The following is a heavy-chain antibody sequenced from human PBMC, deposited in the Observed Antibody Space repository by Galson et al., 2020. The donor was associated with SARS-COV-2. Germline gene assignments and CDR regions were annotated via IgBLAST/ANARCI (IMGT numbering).Heavy chain of an antibody. V-gene: IGHV4-31*01. CDR1: GGSISSGGYY. CDR3: ARVGMTHGWYFDL. CDR2: IYYSGST. J-gene: IGHJ2*01. D-gene: IGHD7-27*01. Sequence: SETLSLTCTVSGGSISSGGYYWSWIRQHPGKGLEWIGYIYYSGSTYYNPSLKSLVTISVDTSKNQFSLKLSSVTAADTAVYYCARVGMTHGWYFDLWCRGTLVTVSS.